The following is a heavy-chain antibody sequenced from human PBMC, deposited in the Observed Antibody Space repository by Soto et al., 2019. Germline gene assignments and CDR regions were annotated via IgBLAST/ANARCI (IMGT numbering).Heavy chain of an antibody. CDR2: ITSSGGTI. Sequence: GSLRLSCATSGFTFSDYYMSWIRQPPGNGLEWISYITSSGGTIYYADSVKGRFTISRDNAKNSLYLQMNGLRAEDTAVYYCARDPLHHGSTFDYWGQGTLVTSPQ. CDR1: GFTFSDYY. V-gene: IGHV3-11*01. J-gene: IGHJ4*02. D-gene: IGHD3-10*01. CDR3: ARDPLHHGSTFDY.